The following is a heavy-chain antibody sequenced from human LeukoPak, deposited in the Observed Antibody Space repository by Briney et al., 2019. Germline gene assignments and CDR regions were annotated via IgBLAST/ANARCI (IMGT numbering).Heavy chain of an antibody. CDR3: ARGGDFWSGYYTPYYYYYYGMDV. CDR1: GYTFTSYG. CDR2: ISAYNGNT. J-gene: IGHJ6*02. Sequence: ASVKVSCKASGYTFTSYGISWVRQAPGQGLEWMGWISAYNGNTTYAQKLQGRVTMTTDTSTSTAYMELRSLRSDDTAVYYCARGGDFWSGYYTPYYYYYYGMDVWGQGTTVTVSS. D-gene: IGHD3-3*01. V-gene: IGHV1-18*01.